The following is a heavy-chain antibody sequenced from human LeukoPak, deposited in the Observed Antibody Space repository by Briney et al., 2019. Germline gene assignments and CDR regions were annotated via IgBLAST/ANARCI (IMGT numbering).Heavy chain of an antibody. CDR3: ARASDFDY. CDR1: GFTFSSYD. V-gene: IGHV3-48*03. Sequence: GGSLRLSCAASGFTFSSYDMNWVRQAPGKGLEWVSCISSSGSTIYYADSVKGRFTISRDNAKNTLYLQMNSLRAEDTAVYYCARASDFDYGCRGTVVIVTA. J-gene: IGHJ4*02. CDR2: ISSSGSTI.